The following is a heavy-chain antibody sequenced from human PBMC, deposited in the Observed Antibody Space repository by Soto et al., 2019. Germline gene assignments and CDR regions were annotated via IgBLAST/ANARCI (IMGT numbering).Heavy chain of an antibody. CDR2: ISGSGGST. J-gene: IGHJ4*02. Sequence: GGSLRLSCAAFGFTFSSYAMSWVRQAPGKGLEWVSAISGSGGSTYYADSVKGRFTISRDNSKNTLYLQMNSLRAEDTAVYYCAKGTHSSGWFYVDYWGQGTLVTVSS. CDR1: GFTFSSYA. D-gene: IGHD6-19*01. CDR3: AKGTHSSGWFYVDY. V-gene: IGHV3-23*01.